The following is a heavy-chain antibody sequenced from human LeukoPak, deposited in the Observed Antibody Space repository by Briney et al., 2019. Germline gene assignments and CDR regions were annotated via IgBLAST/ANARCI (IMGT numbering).Heavy chain of an antibody. CDR3: ASSRIRSQGVIYTPFY. J-gene: IGHJ4*02. CDR2: IHPNSGGT. V-gene: IGHV1-2*02. CDR1: GYTFIDHY. D-gene: IGHD2-2*02. Sequence: ASVKVSCKASGYTFIDHYMFWVRQAPGQGLEWMGRIHPNSGGTNYAQNFRGRVTLPSDTSISTAYMELSSLRSDDTAVYYCASSRIRSQGVIYTPFYWGQGTLVAVSS.